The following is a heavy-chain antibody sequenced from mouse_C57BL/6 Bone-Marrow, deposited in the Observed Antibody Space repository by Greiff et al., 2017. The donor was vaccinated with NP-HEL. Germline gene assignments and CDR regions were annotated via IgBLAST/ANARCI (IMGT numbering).Heavy chain of an antibody. CDR3: ARQGGRRWLCYAMDY. J-gene: IGHJ4*01. CDR1: GFTFSDYG. V-gene: IGHV5-15*01. Sequence: EVHLVESGGGLVQPGGSLKLSCAASGFTFSDYGMPWVRQAPRKGPEWVAFISTLAYSIYYADTLTGRFTFPRENATNTQYMEMNSLRSEDTAMYYCARQGGRRWLCYAMDYWGKGPSVTVSS. CDR2: ISTLAYSI. D-gene: IGHD2-3*01.